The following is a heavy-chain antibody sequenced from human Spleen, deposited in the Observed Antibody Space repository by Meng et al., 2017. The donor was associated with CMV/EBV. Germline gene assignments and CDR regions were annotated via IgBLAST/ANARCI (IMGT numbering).Heavy chain of an antibody. CDR2: INHSGST. D-gene: IGHD5-12*01. Sequence: QGHLQQWGAGLSKPSETLSLTCAVYGGSFSGYYWSWIRQPPGKGLEWIGEINHSGSTNYNPSLKSRVTISVDTSKNQFSLKLSSVTAADTAVYYCASRDIVATYFDYWGQGTLVTVSS. CDR3: ASRDIVATYFDY. J-gene: IGHJ4*02. V-gene: IGHV4-34*01. CDR1: GGSFSGYY.